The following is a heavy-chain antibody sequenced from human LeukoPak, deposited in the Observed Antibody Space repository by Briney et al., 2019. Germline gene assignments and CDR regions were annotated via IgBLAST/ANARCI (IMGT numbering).Heavy chain of an antibody. D-gene: IGHD6-13*01. CDR1: GFTFSSYG. J-gene: IGHJ6*02. CDR2: IWYDGSNK. CDR3: ARVETYSSSWYPRTTYYGMDV. Sequence: GGSLRLSCAASGFTFSSYGMHWVRQAPGKGLEWVAVIWYDGSNKYYADSVKGRFTISRDNSKNTLYLQMNSLRAEDTAVYYCARVETYSSSWYPRTTYYGMDVWGQGTTVTVSS. V-gene: IGHV3-33*01.